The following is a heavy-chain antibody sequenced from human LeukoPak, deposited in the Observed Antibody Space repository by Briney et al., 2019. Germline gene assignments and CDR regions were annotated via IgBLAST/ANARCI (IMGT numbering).Heavy chain of an antibody. CDR1: GVSISSSSDY. D-gene: IGHD3-22*01. CDR2: IYHSGST. Sequence: SETLSLTCTVSGVSISSSSDYWGWIRQPPGKGLEWIGSIYHSGSTYYNPSLKSRVTISVDTSKNQFSLKLSSVTAADTAVYYCARAALYYYDSSGYPFDYWGQGTLVTVSS. V-gene: IGHV4-39*07. J-gene: IGHJ4*02. CDR3: ARAALYYYDSSGYPFDY.